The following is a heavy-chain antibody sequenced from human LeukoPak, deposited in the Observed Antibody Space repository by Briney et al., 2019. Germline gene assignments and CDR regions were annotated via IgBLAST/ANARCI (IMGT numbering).Heavy chain of an antibody. CDR2: IYYSGCT. CDR3: ARGVLDDY. CDR1: GGSTTSYY. D-gene: IGHD3-16*01. J-gene: IGHJ4*02. Sequence: SETLSLTCTVSGGSTTSYYWSWIRQPPGKGLEWIGYIYYSGCTNYNPSLNSRVTVSVDTSKNQFSLKLSSVTAADTAVDYCARGVLDDYWGQGTLVTVSS. V-gene: IGHV4-59*12.